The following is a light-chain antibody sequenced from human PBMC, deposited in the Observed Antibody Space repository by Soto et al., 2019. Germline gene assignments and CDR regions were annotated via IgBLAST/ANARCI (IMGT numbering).Light chain of an antibody. CDR1: QSISVW. CDR2: KAS. CDR3: QRYNNLWT. V-gene: IGKV1-5*03. J-gene: IGKJ1*01. Sequence: DIQMTQSPSTLSASVGDRVTMTCRAIQSISVWLAWYQQKSGKVPKLLISKASNLETGVPSRFSGSGSGTEFTLTISSLQPDDFATYYCQRYNNLWTFGQGTKVEI.